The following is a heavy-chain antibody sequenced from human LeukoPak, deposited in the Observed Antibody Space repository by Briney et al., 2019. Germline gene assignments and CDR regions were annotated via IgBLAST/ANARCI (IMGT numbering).Heavy chain of an antibody. D-gene: IGHD5-18*01. CDR2: IIPILDIA. V-gene: IGHV1-69*04. Sequence: ASVKVSCKASGGTFSSYAISWVRQAPGQGLEWMGRIIPILDIANYAQKFQGRVTITADKSTSTAYMELSSLRSEDTAVYYCARDRLPEFGNGYVYWGQGTLVTVSS. CDR3: ARDRLPEFGNGYVY. J-gene: IGHJ4*02. CDR1: GGTFSSYA.